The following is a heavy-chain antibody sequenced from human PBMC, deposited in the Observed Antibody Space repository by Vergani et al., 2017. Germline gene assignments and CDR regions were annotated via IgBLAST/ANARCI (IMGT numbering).Heavy chain of an antibody. V-gene: IGHV4-59*01. CDR1: GGSISSYY. D-gene: IGHD1-1*01. Sequence: QVQLQESGPGLVKPSQTLSLTCTVSGGSISSYYWSWIRQPPGKGLEWIGYIYYSGSTNYNPSLKSRVTISVDTSKNQFSLKLSSVTAAYTAVYYCARSGTGYFFDYWGQGTLVTVSS. J-gene: IGHJ4*02. CDR3: ARSGTGYFFDY. CDR2: IYYSGST.